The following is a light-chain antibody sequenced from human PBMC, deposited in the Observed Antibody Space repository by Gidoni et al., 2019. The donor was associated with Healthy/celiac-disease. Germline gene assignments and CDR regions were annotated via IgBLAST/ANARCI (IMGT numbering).Light chain of an antibody. CDR2: GAS. CDR1: QSVSNN. Sequence: DIVMTQSPATLSVSPGARATLSCRARQSVSNNLAWYQQKPDQAPRLLIYGASTRATGIPARFSGSGSGTEFTLTISSLQSEDFAVYYCQQYNNWPPTFGQGTKVEIK. CDR3: QQYNNWPPT. J-gene: IGKJ1*01. V-gene: IGKV3-15*01.